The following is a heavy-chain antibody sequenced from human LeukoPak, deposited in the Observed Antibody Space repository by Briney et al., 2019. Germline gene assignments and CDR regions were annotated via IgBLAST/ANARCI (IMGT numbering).Heavy chain of an antibody. Sequence: GGSLRLSCAASGFTFSSYGMHWVRQAPGKGLEWVAFIRYDGSNKYYADSVKGRFTISRDNSKNTLYLQMNSLRAEDTAVYYCAKSSLVSLVVGDIVVVPAATWFDPWGQGTLVTVSS. V-gene: IGHV3-30*02. J-gene: IGHJ5*02. D-gene: IGHD2-2*01. CDR3: AKSSLVSLVVGDIVVVPAATWFDP. CDR2: IRYDGSNK. CDR1: GFTFSSYG.